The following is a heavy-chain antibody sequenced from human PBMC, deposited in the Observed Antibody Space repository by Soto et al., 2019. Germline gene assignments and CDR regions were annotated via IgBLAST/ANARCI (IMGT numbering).Heavy chain of an antibody. D-gene: IGHD6-13*01. J-gene: IGHJ6*02. Sequence: EVQLLESGGGLVQPGGSLRLSCAASGFTFSSYAMSWVRQAPGKGLEWVSTLSSSGGSTYYADSVKGRFTISRDNSKNTXCRQMNSLRVEDTAVYYCAKPNDGYSSSLMRYGMDVWGQGTTVTVSS. V-gene: IGHV3-23*01. CDR2: LSSSGGST. CDR3: AKPNDGYSSSLMRYGMDV. CDR1: GFTFSSYA.